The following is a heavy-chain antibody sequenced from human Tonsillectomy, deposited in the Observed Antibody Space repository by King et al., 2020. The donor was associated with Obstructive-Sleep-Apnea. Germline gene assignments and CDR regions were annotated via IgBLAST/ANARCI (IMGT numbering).Heavy chain of an antibody. D-gene: IGHD6-13*01. CDR2: IYYSGST. Sequence: QLQESGPGLVKPSQTLSLTCTVSGGSISSGDYYWSWIRQPPGKGLEWIGYIYYSGSTYYNPSLKSRVTLSVDTSKNQFSLKLSSVTAADTAVYYCARGRSSSWYGEERTEDVDYWGQGTLVTVSS. V-gene: IGHV4-30-4*01. CDR1: GGSISSGDYY. CDR3: ARGRSSSWYGEERTEDVDY. J-gene: IGHJ4*02.